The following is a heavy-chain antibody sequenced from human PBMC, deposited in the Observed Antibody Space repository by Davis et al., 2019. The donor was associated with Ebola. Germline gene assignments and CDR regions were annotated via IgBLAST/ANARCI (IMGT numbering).Heavy chain of an antibody. Sequence: MPSETLSLTCTVSVGSISSRSYYWGWIRQTPGKGLEWIGSIYYSGSTDYNPSLKSRVTISVDTSRNQFSLRLNSVTAADTAVYYCASREVASGPVDYWGQGTLVSVSS. V-gene: IGHV4-39*01. D-gene: IGHD2-15*01. CDR2: IYYSGST. CDR3: ASREVASGPVDY. J-gene: IGHJ4*02. CDR1: VGSISSRSYY.